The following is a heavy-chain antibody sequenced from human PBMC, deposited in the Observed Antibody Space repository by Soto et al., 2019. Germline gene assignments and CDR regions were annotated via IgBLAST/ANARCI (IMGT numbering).Heavy chain of an antibody. CDR1: GFIFDNYG. V-gene: IGHV3-33*01. Sequence: ESGGGVVQPGRSLRLSCAASGFIFDNYGMHWVRQAPGKGLEWVALIWYDGSNKYYSDSVKGRFTISRDNSKSTMYLQMNSLRDDDTAVYYCARKGDYGDYADYWGQGALVTVSS. CDR2: IWYDGSNK. CDR3: ARKGDYGDYADY. D-gene: IGHD4-17*01. J-gene: IGHJ4*02.